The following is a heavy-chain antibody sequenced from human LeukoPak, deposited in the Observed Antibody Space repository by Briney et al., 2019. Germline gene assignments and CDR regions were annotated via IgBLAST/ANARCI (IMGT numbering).Heavy chain of an antibody. Sequence: ASVKVSCKASGYTFTSYGISWVRQAPGQGLEWMGWISAYNGNTNYAQKLQGRVTMTTDTSTSTAYMELRSLRSDDTAVYYCARESGNGYEEINCSSTSCFRVKPLSPGRLMGYAFDIWGQGTMVTVSS. D-gene: IGHD2-2*01. V-gene: IGHV1-18*01. CDR1: GYTFTSYG. CDR3: ARESGNGYEEINCSSTSCFRVKPLSPGRLMGYAFDI. CDR2: ISAYNGNT. J-gene: IGHJ3*02.